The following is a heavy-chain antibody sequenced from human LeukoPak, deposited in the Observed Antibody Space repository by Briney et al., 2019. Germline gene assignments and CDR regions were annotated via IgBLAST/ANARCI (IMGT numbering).Heavy chain of an antibody. D-gene: IGHD6-6*01. CDR1: GFTLRNYW. V-gene: IGHV3-74*01. J-gene: IGHJ4*01. CDR2: ISGDGSVT. CDR3: ASYSSSSGGAAYYLDY. Sequence: GGSLRLSCTASGFTLRNYWMHWVRQVPGERMVWVSRISGDGSVTSYADSVQCRFSISRDNAKNVQNLQINSLRSEDTAVYYFASYSSSSGGAAYYLDYWGHGTLVTVSS.